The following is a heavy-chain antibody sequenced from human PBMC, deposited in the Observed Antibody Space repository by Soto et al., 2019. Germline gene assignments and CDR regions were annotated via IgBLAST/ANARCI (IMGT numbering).Heavy chain of an antibody. CDR3: ARDSRVWELRGAAFDI. CDR1: GFTFRLHA. J-gene: IGHJ3*02. CDR2: ISSNSGYI. V-gene: IGHV3-21*01. Sequence: EVQLVESGGGLVKPGGSLRLSCAASGFTFRLHAMNWVRQAPGQGLEWVSYISSNSGYIYYADSVKGRFTISRDNAQKSLYLQMDSLRVEDTAVYYCARDSRVWELRGAAFDIWGLGTKVTVSS. D-gene: IGHD1-26*01.